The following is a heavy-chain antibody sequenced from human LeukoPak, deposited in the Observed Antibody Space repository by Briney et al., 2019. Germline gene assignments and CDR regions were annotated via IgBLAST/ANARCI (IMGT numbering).Heavy chain of an antibody. Sequence: GGSLRLSCAASGFTFSSYSMSWVRQAPGKGLEWVSSISGSGDNTYYAESVKGRFTISRDNSKNTLFLQMNSLRAEDTAVFYCAKRSGYTTGWFFDFWGQGTLVTVSS. D-gene: IGHD6-19*01. CDR2: ISGSGDNT. J-gene: IGHJ4*02. CDR3: AKRSGYTTGWFFDF. V-gene: IGHV3-23*01. CDR1: GFTFSSYS.